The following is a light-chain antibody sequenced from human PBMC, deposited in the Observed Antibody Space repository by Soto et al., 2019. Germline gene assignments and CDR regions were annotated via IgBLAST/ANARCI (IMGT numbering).Light chain of an antibody. CDR2: AAS. J-gene: IGKJ4*01. CDR3: QKYNSAPLT. V-gene: IGKV1-27*01. CDR1: QGISIY. Sequence: DIQMTQSPSSLSAPVGDRVTITCRASQGISIYLAWFQQKPGKVPKLLIYAASTLQSGVPSRFSGSGSGTYFTLTISSLQPEDVATYYGQKYNSAPLTFGGGTKVEIK.